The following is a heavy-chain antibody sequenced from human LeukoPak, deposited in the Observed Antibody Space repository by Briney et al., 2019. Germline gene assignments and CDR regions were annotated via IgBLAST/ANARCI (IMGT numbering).Heavy chain of an antibody. V-gene: IGHV4-59*12. Sequence: PSETLSLTCTVSGGSISHYYWSWIRQPPGKGLEWIGYIYYTGSTNYSPSLKSRVTISVDRSKNQFSLKLSSVTAADTAVYYCARDSMGGWLQSGHAFDIWGQGTMVTVSS. CDR3: ARDSMGGWLQSGHAFDI. J-gene: IGHJ3*02. CDR2: IYYTGST. CDR1: GGSISHYY. D-gene: IGHD5-24*01.